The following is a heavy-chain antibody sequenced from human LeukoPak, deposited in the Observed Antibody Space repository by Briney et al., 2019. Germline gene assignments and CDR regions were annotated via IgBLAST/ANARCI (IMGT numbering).Heavy chain of an antibody. CDR3: AKDTAMVSFDY. CDR1: GFTFGSYG. CDR2: ISYDGSNK. J-gene: IGHJ4*02. D-gene: IGHD5-18*01. Sequence: PGGSLRFSCAASGFTFGSYGMHWVRQAPGKGLEWVAVISYDGSNKYYADSVKGRFIISRDNSKNTLYLQMNSLRAEDTAVYYCAKDTAMVSFDYWGQGTLVTVSS. V-gene: IGHV3-30*18.